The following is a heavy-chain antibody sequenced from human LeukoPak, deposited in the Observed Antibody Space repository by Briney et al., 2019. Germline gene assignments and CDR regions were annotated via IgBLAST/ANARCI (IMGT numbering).Heavy chain of an antibody. Sequence: PSETLSLTCTVSGGSIIGSTSYWGWIRQPPGKGLDWIGIINYSGSTYYNPSLRSRVTISVDTSKNQFSLKLNSVTASDTAVYYCARGYDYWGKGTLVTVPS. CDR3: ARGYDY. J-gene: IGHJ4*02. CDR2: INYSGST. V-gene: IGHV4-39*01. D-gene: IGHD3-22*01. CDR1: GGSIIGSTSY.